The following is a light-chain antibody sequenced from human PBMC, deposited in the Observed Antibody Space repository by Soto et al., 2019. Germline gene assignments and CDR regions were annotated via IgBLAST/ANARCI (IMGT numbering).Light chain of an antibody. CDR3: GPWDISLSGVG. J-gene: IGLJ2*01. V-gene: IGLV1-51*01. CDR2: DNN. Sequence: QAVVTQPPSVSAAPGQKVTISCSGSSSNIGNNYVSWYQQLPGTAPKLLIYDNNKRPSGIPDRFSGSKSGTSATLGITGLQTGDEADYYCGPWDISLSGVGLGGGTKLTVL. CDR1: SSNIGNNY.